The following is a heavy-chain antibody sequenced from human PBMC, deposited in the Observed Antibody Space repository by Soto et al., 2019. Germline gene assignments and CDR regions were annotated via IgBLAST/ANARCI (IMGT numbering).Heavy chain of an antibody. CDR1: GGSISSYY. V-gene: IGHV4-59*01. CDR3: ARHGYSYGYVWFDP. J-gene: IGHJ5*02. CDR2: IYYSGST. Sequence: SETLSLTCTVSGGSISSYYWSWIRQPPGKGLEWIGYIYYSGSTNYNPSLKSRVTISVDTSKNQFSLKLSSVTAADTAVYYCARHGYSYGYVWFDPWGQGTLVTVSS. D-gene: IGHD5-18*01.